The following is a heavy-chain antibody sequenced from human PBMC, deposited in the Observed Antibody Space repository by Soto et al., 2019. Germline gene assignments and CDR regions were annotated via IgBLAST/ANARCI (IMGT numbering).Heavy chain of an antibody. D-gene: IGHD6-13*01. CDR1: GYTLTELS. CDR3: ATAGYSSSWAALRGAGYNWCDP. V-gene: IGHV1-24*01. CDR2: FDPEDGET. Sequence: ASVKVSCKVSGYTLTELSMHWVRQAPGKGLEWMGGFDPEDGETIYAQKFQGRVTMTEDTSTDTAYMELSSLRSEDTAVYYCATAGYSSSWAALRGAGYNWCDPWGQGTLVTGS. J-gene: IGHJ5*02.